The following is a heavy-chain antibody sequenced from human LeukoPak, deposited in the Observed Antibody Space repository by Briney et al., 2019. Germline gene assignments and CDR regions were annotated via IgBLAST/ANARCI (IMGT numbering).Heavy chain of an antibody. V-gene: IGHV4-31*03. Sequence: SETLSLTCTVSGGSMNRSDYYWSWIRQHPGKGLEWIGYVYYTGSRYCNPSLKSRVTISIDTSKNQFSLKLSSLTAADTAVYYCARDVGRDGFNLRNWFDPWGQGTLVTVSS. CDR1: GGSMNRSDYY. D-gene: IGHD5-24*01. CDR2: VYYTGSR. J-gene: IGHJ5*02. CDR3: ARDVGRDGFNLRNWFDP.